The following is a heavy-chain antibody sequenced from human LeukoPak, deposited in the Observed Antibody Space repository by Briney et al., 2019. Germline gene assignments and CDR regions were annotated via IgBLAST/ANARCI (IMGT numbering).Heavy chain of an antibody. J-gene: IGHJ5*02. D-gene: IGHD2-2*01. CDR2: IYTSGTT. CDR1: GGSFSGYY. CDR3: ARGTTSRRGFDP. V-gene: IGHV4-59*10. Sequence: SETLSLTCAVYGGSFSGYYWSWIRQPAGKGLEWIGRIYTSGTTNYHPSLKSRVTLSVDTSKNQFSLKLTSVTAADTAVYYCARGTTSRRGFDPWGQGTLVTVSS.